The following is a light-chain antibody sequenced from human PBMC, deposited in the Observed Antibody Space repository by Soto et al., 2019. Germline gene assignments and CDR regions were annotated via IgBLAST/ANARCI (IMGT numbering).Light chain of an antibody. J-gene: IGKJ1*01. Sequence: DIKMTQSPSTLSVSVGDRVTLTCRASQTISSWLAWYQQKPGKAPKLLIYKASTLNSGVPSRFSGSGSGTEFTLTISSLQPDDFATYYCQHYNSYSEAFGQGTKVDIK. V-gene: IGKV1-5*03. CDR1: QTISSW. CDR3: QHYNSYSEA. CDR2: KAS.